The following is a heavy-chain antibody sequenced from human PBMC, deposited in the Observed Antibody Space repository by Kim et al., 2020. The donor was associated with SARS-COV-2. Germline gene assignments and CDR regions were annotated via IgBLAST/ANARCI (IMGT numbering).Heavy chain of an antibody. J-gene: IGHJ3*01. CDR1: GDSVSSLSVA. Sequence: SQTLSLTCAISGDSVSSLSVAWNWIRQSPSRGLEWLGRTKYRSKWNNYYAPSVQSRMTVNADTSENQFSLHLNSVTPDDTAVYYCARSSSGAFDVWAQGT. CDR3: ARSSSGAFDV. D-gene: IGHD3-10*01. CDR2: TKYRSKWNN. V-gene: IGHV6-1*01.